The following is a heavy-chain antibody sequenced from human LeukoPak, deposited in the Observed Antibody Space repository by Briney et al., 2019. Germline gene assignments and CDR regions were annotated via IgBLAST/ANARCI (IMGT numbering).Heavy chain of an antibody. Sequence: SETLSLTCAVSGGSISSGGYSWSWIRQPPGEGLEWIGYIYHSGSTYYNPSLKSRVTISVDRSKNQFSLKLSSVTAADTAVYYCARGQQWLVTGNWFDPRGQGTLVTVSS. CDR1: GGSISSGGYS. D-gene: IGHD6-19*01. V-gene: IGHV4-30-2*01. CDR3: ARGQQWLVTGNWFDP. J-gene: IGHJ5*02. CDR2: IYHSGST.